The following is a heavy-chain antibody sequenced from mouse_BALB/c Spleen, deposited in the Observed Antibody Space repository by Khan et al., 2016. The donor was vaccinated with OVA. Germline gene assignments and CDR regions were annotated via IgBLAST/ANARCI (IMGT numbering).Heavy chain of an antibody. CDR3: ARKDYYDYDPFPY. CDR1: GYSITSEYT. CDR2: ISYSGNI. Sequence: EVELVESGPGLVKPSQSLSLTCTVTGYSITSEYTWNWIRQFPGNTLEWMGFISYSGNIRYNPSLKSRISITRDTSRNQFFLQLNSVTSDDTATYFCARKDYYDYDPFPYWSQGTLVTVSA. D-gene: IGHD2-4*01. V-gene: IGHV3-2*02. J-gene: IGHJ3*01.